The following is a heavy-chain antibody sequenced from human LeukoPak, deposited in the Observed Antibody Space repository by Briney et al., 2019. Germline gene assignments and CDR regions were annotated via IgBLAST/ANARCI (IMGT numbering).Heavy chain of an antibody. CDR1: GYTFTSYY. CDR3: ARAYYYDSSGHSEWFDP. Sequence: ASVKVSCTASGYTFTSYYMHWVRQAPGQGLEWMGIINPSGGSTSYAQKFQGRVTMTRDTSTSTVYMELSSLRSEDTAVYYCARAYYYDSSGHSEWFDPWGQGTLVTVSS. J-gene: IGHJ5*02. V-gene: IGHV1-46*01. CDR2: INPSGGST. D-gene: IGHD3-22*01.